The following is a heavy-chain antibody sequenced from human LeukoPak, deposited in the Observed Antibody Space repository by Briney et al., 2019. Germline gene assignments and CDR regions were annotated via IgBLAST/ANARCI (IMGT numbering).Heavy chain of an antibody. Sequence: SETLSLTCTVSGGSISSSSYYWGWIRQPPGKGLEWIGSIYYSGSTYYNPSLKSRVTISVDTSKNQFSLKLSSVTAADTAVYYCATLSSGYTDAIDYWGQGTLVTVSS. V-gene: IGHV4-39*01. D-gene: IGHD3-22*01. J-gene: IGHJ4*02. CDR1: GGSISSSSYY. CDR2: IYYSGST. CDR3: ATLSSGYTDAIDY.